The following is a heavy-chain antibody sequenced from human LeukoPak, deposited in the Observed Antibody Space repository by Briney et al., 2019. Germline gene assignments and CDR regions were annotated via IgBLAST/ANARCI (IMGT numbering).Heavy chain of an antibody. V-gene: IGHV1-69*06. Sequence: GASVKVSCKASGGTFSSYAISWVRQAPGQGLEWMGGIIPIFGTANYAQKFQGRVTITADKSTSTAYMELSSLRSEDTAVYYCARFGLGKRIEVAGIPFDIWGQGTMVTVSS. J-gene: IGHJ3*02. CDR2: IIPIFGTA. CDR1: GGTFSSYA. CDR3: ARFGLGKRIEVAGIPFDI. D-gene: IGHD6-19*01.